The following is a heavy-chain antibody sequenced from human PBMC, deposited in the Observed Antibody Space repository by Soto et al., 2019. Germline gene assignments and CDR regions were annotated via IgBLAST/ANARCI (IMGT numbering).Heavy chain of an antibody. CDR2: IRSKANSYAT. CDR3: TSLFPYEYGDPRDY. J-gene: IGHJ4*02. V-gene: IGHV3-73*02. CDR1: GFTFSGSA. D-gene: IGHD4-17*01. Sequence: EVQLVESGGGLVQPGGSLKLSCAASGFTFSGSAMHWVRQASGKGLEWVGRIRSKANSYATAYAASVKGRFTISRDDSKNTAYLQMNSLKTEDTAVYYCTSLFPYEYGDPRDYWGQGTLVTVSS.